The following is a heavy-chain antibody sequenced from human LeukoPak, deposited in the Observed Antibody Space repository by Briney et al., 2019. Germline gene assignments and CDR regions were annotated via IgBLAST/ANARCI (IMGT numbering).Heavy chain of an antibody. J-gene: IGHJ6*03. D-gene: IGHD3-22*01. CDR3: ARDYYDSSGYYYLVGMDV. CDR2: IYYSGST. CDR1: GGSISSYY. V-gene: IGHV4-59*01. Sequence: SSETLSLTCTVSGGSISSYYWSWIRQPPGKGLEWIGYIYYSGSTNYNPSLKSRVTISVDTSKNQFSLKLSSVTAADTAVYYCARDYYDSSGYYYLVGMDVWGKGTTVTVSS.